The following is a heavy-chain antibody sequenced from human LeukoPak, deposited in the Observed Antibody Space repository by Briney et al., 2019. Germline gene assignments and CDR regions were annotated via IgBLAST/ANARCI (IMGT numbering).Heavy chain of an antibody. CDR3: ARDLGQWEPPDY. V-gene: IGHV3-23*01. CDR2: ISGSGGST. J-gene: IGHJ4*02. D-gene: IGHD1-26*01. Sequence: LSGGSLRLSCAASGFTFSSYAMSWVRQAPGKGLEWVSAISGSGGSTYYADSVKGRFTISRDNSKNTLYLQMNSLRAEDTAVYYCARDLGQWEPPDYWGQGTLVTVSS. CDR1: GFTFSSYA.